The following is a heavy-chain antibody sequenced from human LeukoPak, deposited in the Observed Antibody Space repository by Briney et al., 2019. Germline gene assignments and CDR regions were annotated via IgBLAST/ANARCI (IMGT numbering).Heavy chain of an antibody. Sequence: SETLSLTCAVYGGSFSGYYWSWIRQPPGKGLEWIGEINHSGSTNSNPSLKSRVTISVDTSKNQFSLKLSSVTAADTAVYYCARDFRSPNYYYYMDVWGKGTTVTVSS. J-gene: IGHJ6*03. CDR2: INHSGST. V-gene: IGHV4-34*01. D-gene: IGHD3-3*01. CDR3: ARDFRSPNYYYYMDV. CDR1: GGSFSGYY.